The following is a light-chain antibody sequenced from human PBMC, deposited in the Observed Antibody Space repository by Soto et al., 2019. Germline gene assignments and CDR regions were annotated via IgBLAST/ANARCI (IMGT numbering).Light chain of an antibody. CDR3: QQYGSSGT. J-gene: IGKJ1*01. CDR2: GAS. CDR1: QSVSSY. V-gene: IGKV3-20*01. Sequence: TQSPSTLSASVGDRATLTCRASQSVSSYLAWYQQKPGQAPRLLIYGASNRATGIPDRFSGRGSGTDFTLTISRLEPEDFAVYYCQQYGSSGTFGQGTKVDI.